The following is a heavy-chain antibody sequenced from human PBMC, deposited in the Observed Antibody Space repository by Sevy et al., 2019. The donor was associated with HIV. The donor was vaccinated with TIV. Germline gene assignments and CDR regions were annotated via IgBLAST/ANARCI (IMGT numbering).Heavy chain of an antibody. CDR2: FDPEDGET. CDR3: ASAREYYEDNSGYFDY. CDR1: GHTLNQLS. V-gene: IGHV1-24*01. Sequence: ASVKVSCKVSGHTLNQLSMHWVRQAPGKVLEWMGRFDPEDGETIYAQRFQGRFTMTEDTSTDTAYMHLSSLRSEDTAVYYCASAREYYEDNSGYFDYWGQGTLVTVSS. D-gene: IGHD3-22*01. J-gene: IGHJ4*02.